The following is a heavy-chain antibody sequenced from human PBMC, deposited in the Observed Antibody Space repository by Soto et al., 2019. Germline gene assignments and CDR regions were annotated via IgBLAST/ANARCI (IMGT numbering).Heavy chain of an antibody. V-gene: IGHV4-59*12. Sequence: SETLSLTCTVSGGSISSYYWSWIRQPPGKGLEWIGYIFYSGNTYYNPSLRRRVTISVDRSKNQFSLKLTSVTAADTAVYFCAREGNLGRWIQPLDSWGQGTLVTVSS. D-gene: IGHD2-2*03. CDR1: GGSISSYY. J-gene: IGHJ4*02. CDR3: AREGNLGRWIQPLDS. CDR2: IFYSGNT.